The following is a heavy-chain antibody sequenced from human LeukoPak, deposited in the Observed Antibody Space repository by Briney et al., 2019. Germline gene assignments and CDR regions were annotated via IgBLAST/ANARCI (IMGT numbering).Heavy chain of an antibody. CDR1: GFTFSSYS. J-gene: IGHJ6*02. CDR3: ARDCSSTSCYYGMDV. V-gene: IGHV4-30-4*08. Sequence: LRLSCAASGFTFSSYSLNWVRQPPGEGLEWIGYIYYSGSTYYNPSLKSRVTISVDTSKNQFSLKLSSVTAADTAVYYCARDCSSTSCYYGMDVWGHGTTVTVSS. CDR2: IYYSGST. D-gene: IGHD2-2*01.